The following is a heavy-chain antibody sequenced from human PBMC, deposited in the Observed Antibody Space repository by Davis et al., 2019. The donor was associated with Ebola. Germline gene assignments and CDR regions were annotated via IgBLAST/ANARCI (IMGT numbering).Heavy chain of an antibody. J-gene: IGHJ6*02. CDR1: GYSFTNYR. V-gene: IGHV5-51*01. D-gene: IGHD2-15*01. Sequence: GESLKISCYTSGYSFTNYRIGWVRQMPGKGLEWMGIIHPGDSETRYSPSFQGQVTISADKSISTAYLQWSSLKASDTAIYYCVRNHCSGILCHPYGVDVWGQGTTVTVSS. CDR3: VRNHCSGILCHPYGVDV. CDR2: IHPGDSET.